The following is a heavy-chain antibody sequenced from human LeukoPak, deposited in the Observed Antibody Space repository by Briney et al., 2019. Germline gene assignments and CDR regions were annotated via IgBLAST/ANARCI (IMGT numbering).Heavy chain of an antibody. J-gene: IGHJ4*02. CDR1: GGTFSSYA. V-gene: IGHV1-69*01. CDR2: IIPIFGTA. Sequence: PEASVKVSCKASGGTFSSYAISWVRQAPGQGLEWMGGIIPIFGTANYAQKFQGRVTITADESTSTAYMELSSLRSEDTAVYYCASDTTYYYGSGSSQFDYWGQGTLVTVSS. D-gene: IGHD3-10*01. CDR3: ASDTTYYYGSGSSQFDY.